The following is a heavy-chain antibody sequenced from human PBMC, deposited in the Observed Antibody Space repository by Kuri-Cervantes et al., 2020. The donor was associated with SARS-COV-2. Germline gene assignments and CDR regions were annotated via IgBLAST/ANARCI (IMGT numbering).Heavy chain of an antibody. V-gene: IGHV3-7*01. Sequence: GESLKISCAASGFTFSSYWMSWVRQAPGKGLEWVANIKQDGSEKYYVDSVKGRFTISRDNAKNSLYLQMNSLRAEDTAVYYCAKVRPRNTYDYGDYGGLDVWGKGTTVTVSS. J-gene: IGHJ6*04. D-gene: IGHD4-17*01. CDR3: AKVRPRNTYDYGDYGGLDV. CDR1: GFTFSSYW. CDR2: IKQDGSEK.